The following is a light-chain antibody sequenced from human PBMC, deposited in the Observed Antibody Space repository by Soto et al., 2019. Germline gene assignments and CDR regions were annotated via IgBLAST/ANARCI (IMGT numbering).Light chain of an antibody. Sequence: DIVMTQSPDSLAVSLGERATINCKSSQSVLYSSSNRDSLAWYQHKPGQPPKLLFYWASSRESGVPDRFIGGGSGTNFTLTISSLQSEDFAVYYCQQYNRWPLTFGGGTKVDIK. J-gene: IGKJ4*01. V-gene: IGKV4-1*01. CDR3: QQYNRWPLT. CDR1: QSVLYSSSNRDS. CDR2: WAS.